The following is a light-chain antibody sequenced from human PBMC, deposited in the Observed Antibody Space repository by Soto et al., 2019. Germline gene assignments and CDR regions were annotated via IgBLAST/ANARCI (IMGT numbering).Light chain of an antibody. CDR2: DAS. V-gene: IGKV3-11*01. CDR1: QSVSSY. J-gene: IGKJ5*01. CDR3: QQRSNWPPT. Sequence: EIVFTQSPATLSLSPGERATLSCMASQSVSSYLAWYQQKPGQAPRLLIYDASNRATGIPARFSGSGSGTDFTLTISSLEPEDFAVYYCQQRSNWPPTFGQGTRLEIK.